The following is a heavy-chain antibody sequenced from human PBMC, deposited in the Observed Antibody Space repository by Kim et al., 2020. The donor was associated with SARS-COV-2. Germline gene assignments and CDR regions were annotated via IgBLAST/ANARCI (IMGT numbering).Heavy chain of an antibody. CDR2: I. J-gene: IGHJ3*02. CDR3: VRDRMGGAFDR. V-gene: IGHV3-48*02. Sequence: IYYADSVEGRFTISRDNAKNSLFLQMNSLRDEDTALYYCVRDRMGGAFDRWGQGTMVTVSS. D-gene: IGHD3-16*01.